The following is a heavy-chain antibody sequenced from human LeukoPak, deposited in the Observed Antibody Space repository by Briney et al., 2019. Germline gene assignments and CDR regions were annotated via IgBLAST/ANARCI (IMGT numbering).Heavy chain of an antibody. V-gene: IGHV3-11*04. CDR3: ARGWYYYGSGSYAPHYYMDV. CDR1: GFTFSVYY. D-gene: IGHD3-10*01. CDR2: INSSGSTI. Sequence: GESLRLSCAASGFTFSVYYMSWIRQAPGEGLGWVSYINSSGSTIYYADSVKGRFTISRDNAKNSLYLQMNSLRAEDTAVYYCARGWYYYGSGSYAPHYYMDVWGKGTTVTVSS. J-gene: IGHJ6*03.